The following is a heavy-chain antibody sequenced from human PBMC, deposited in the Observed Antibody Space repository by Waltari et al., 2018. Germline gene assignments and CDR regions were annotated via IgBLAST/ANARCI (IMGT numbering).Heavy chain of an antibody. J-gene: IGHJ4*02. CDR3: ARARFGAAAYY. V-gene: IGHV4-34*01. CDR1: GGSFSGYY. Sequence: QVQLQQWGAGLLKPSETLSFTCAVYGGSFSGYYWSWIRQPPGKGLEWIGEINHSGSTNDSPSLKSRVTISVDTSKNQFALKLSSVTAADTAVYYCARARFGAAAYYWGQGTLVTVSS. CDR2: INHSGST. D-gene: IGHD6-13*01.